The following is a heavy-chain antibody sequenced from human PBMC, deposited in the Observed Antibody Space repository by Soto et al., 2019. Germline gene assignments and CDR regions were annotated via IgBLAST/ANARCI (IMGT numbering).Heavy chain of an antibody. J-gene: IGHJ4*02. Sequence: GGSLRLSCAASGFTFSSYWMHWVRQAPGKGLVWVSRLNSDGSSTSYADSVKGRFTISRDNAKNTLYLQMNSLRAEDTAVYYCARVSFNWNAVPFDYWGQGTLVTVSS. CDR2: LNSDGSST. CDR3: ARVSFNWNAVPFDY. D-gene: IGHD1-20*01. V-gene: IGHV3-74*01. CDR1: GFTFSSYW.